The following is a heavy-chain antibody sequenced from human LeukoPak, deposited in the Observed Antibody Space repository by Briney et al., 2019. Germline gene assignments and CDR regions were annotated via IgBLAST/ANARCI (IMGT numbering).Heavy chain of an antibody. V-gene: IGHV4-39*01. CDR1: GGSISSSSYY. CDR3: ARNSEWELLGRWFDP. Sequence: SGTLSLTCTVSGGSISSSSYYWGRIRQSPGKGLEWIGNIYYSGYTYYNPSLKSRVTISVDTSKNQFSLKLSSVTAADTAVYYCARNSEWELLGRWFDPWGQGTLVTVSS. D-gene: IGHD1-26*01. J-gene: IGHJ5*02. CDR2: IYYSGYT.